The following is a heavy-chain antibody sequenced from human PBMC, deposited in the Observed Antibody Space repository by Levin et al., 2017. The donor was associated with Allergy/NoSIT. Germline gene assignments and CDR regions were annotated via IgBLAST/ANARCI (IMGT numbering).Heavy chain of an antibody. J-gene: IGHJ4*02. CDR3: AREARAYFGS. Sequence: SETLSLTCTVSGDSISDSHYSWAWIRQSPGKGLQWIGNVYYSGRTYYNPSLTSPVLISLDTSKNQFSLRLDSVTAADTAVYFCAREARAYFGSWGQGTLVTVSS. CDR2: VYYSGRT. V-gene: IGHV4-39*07. CDR1: GDSISDSHYS.